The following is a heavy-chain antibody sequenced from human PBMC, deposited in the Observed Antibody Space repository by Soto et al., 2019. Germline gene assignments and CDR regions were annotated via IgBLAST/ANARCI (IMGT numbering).Heavy chain of an antibody. J-gene: IGHJ4*02. D-gene: IGHD6-6*01. V-gene: IGHV3-21*01. CDR2: ISSSSSYI. CDR3: QRDAANSAQGGRIAAHDY. Sequence: EVQLVESGGGLVKPGGSLRLSCAASGFTFSSYSMNWVRQAPGKGLEWVSSISSSSSYIYYADSVMGRFTISRDNAKNSLYLQMNSPVAEDTAVYYYQRDAANSAQGGRIAAHDYWGQRTLVTVSS. CDR1: GFTFSSYS.